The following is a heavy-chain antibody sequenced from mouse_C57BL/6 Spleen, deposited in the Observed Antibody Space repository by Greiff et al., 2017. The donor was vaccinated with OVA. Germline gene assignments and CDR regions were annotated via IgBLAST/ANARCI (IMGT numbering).Heavy chain of an antibody. J-gene: IGHJ4*01. V-gene: IGHV1-4*01. CDR2: INPSSGYT. D-gene: IGHD5-1*01. CDR1: GYTFTSYT. CDR3: ARRTYDAMDY. Sequence: QVQLKESGAELARPGASVKMSCKASGYTFTSYTMHWVKQRPGKGLEWIGYINPSSGYTKYNQKFKDKATLTADKSSSTAYMQLSSLTSEDSAVYYCARRTYDAMDYWGQGTSVTVSS.